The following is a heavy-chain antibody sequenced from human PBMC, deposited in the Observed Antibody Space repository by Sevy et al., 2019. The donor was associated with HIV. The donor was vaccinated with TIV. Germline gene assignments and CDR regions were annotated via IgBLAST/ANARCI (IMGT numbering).Heavy chain of an antibody. V-gene: IGHV3-9*01. CDR1: GFTFDDYA. Sequence: GGSLRLSCAASGFTFDDYAMHWVRQAPGKGLEWVSGISWNSGSIGYADSVKGRLTISRDNAKNSLYLQMNSLRAEDTALYYCAKDQGKQLANYYYYGMDVWGQGTTVTVSS. CDR2: ISWNSGSI. D-gene: IGHD6-13*01. J-gene: IGHJ6*02. CDR3: AKDQGKQLANYYYYGMDV.